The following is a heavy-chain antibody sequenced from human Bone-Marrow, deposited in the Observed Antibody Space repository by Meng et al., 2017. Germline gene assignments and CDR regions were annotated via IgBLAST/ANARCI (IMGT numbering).Heavy chain of an antibody. Sequence: SLNIPCSASGFTFSSYGVHCVRQAPGKGLEWVAVIWYDGSNKYYADSVKGRFTISKDNSKNTLYLQMNSLRAEETAVYYCARDGIFSGYDFSPLFNYWGQGTLVTVSS. CDR2: IWYDGSNK. V-gene: IGHV3-33*01. CDR1: GFTFSSYG. CDR3: ARDGIFSGYDFSPLFNY. J-gene: IGHJ4*02. D-gene: IGHD5-12*01.